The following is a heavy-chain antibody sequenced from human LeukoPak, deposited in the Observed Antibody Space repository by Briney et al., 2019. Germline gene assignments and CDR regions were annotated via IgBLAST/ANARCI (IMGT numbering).Heavy chain of an antibody. V-gene: IGHV4-4*07. CDR3: ASTFGGVIYYFDY. CDR1: GESINSFY. Sequence: PSETLSLTCTVSGESINSFYWSWIRQPAGKGLEWIGRIYSSGSTNYSPSLKSRVTMSVDTSKNQFSLKLSSVTAADTAVYYCASTFGGVIYYFDYWGQGTLVTVSS. CDR2: IYSSGST. J-gene: IGHJ4*02. D-gene: IGHD3-16*02.